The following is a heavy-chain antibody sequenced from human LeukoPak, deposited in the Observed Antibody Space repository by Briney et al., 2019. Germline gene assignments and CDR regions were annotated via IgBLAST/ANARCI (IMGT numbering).Heavy chain of an antibody. V-gene: IGHV1-69*06. CDR1: GYTFTSYG. J-gene: IGHJ6*03. CDR2: IIPIFGTA. Sequence: ASVKVSCKASGYTFTSYGISWVRQAPGQGLEWMGGIIPIFGTANHAQKFQGRVTITADKSTSTAYMELSSLRSDDTAVYYCARDGPGDSDYYYYYMDVWGKGTTVIVSS. CDR3: ARDGPGDSDYYYYYMDV. D-gene: IGHD2-21*01.